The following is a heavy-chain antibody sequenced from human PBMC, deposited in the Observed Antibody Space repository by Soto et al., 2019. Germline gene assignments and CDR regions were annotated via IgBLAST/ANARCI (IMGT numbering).Heavy chain of an antibody. CDR2: INPNSGGT. CDR3: ARASGYYYDSSGYLLDY. CDR1: GYTFTGYY. Sequence: ASVKVSCKASGYTFTGYYMHWVRQAPGQGLEWMGCINPNSGGTNYAQKFQGWVTMTRDTSISTAYMELSRLRSDDTAVYYCARASGYYYDSSGYLLDYWGQGTLVTVSS. D-gene: IGHD3-22*01. V-gene: IGHV1-2*04. J-gene: IGHJ4*02.